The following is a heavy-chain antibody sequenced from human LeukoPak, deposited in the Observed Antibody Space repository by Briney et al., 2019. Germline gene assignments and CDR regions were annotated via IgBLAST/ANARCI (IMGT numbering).Heavy chain of an antibody. V-gene: IGHV3-7*01. CDR1: GFTFSSYW. CDR2: IKQDGSEK. D-gene: IGHD3-22*01. Sequence: GGSLRLSCAASGFTFSSYWMSWVRQAPGKGLEGVANIKQDGSEKYYVDSVKGRFTISRDNAKNSLYLQMNSLRAEDTAVYYCASLGTYYGKYYFDYWGQGTLVTVSS. CDR3: ASLGTYYGKYYFDY. J-gene: IGHJ4*02.